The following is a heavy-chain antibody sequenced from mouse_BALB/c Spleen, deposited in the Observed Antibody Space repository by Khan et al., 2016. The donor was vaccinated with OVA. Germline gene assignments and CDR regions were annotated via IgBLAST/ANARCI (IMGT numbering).Heavy chain of an antibody. D-gene: IGHD3-3*01. CDR2: IDPFNGGT. V-gene: IGHV1S135*01. Sequence: VQLQQSGPELMKPGASVNISCKASGYSFTSYYIHWVKQSHEKSLEWIGYIDPFNGGTDYNRKFKGKATLPVDKSSSTASMHLSSLTSEDSAVYYCVRGTFGYWGQGTLVTVSA. CDR3: VRGTFGY. J-gene: IGHJ3*01. CDR1: GYSFTSYY.